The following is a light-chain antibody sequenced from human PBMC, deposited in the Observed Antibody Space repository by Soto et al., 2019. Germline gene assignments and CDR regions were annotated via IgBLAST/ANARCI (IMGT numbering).Light chain of an antibody. Sequence: QSVLTQPASVSGSPGQSITISCTGTSSDVGSYNLVSWYQQHPGKAPKLMIYEGNRRPSGVSNRFSGSKSGNTASLTISGLQAEDEADYYCCSYAGSSTPVVFGGGTQLTVL. CDR1: SSDVGSYNL. J-gene: IGLJ2*01. CDR2: EGN. V-gene: IGLV2-23*01. CDR3: CSYAGSSTPVV.